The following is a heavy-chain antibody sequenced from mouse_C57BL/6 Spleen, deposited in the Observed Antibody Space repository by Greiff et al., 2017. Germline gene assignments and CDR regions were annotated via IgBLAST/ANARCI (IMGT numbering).Heavy chain of an antibody. D-gene: IGHD4-1*01. CDR2: IRNKANGYTT. J-gene: IGHJ2*01. Sequence: EVHLVESGGGLVQPGGSLSLSCAASGFTFTDYYMSWVRQPPGKALEWLGFIRNKANGYTTEYIASVKGRFTISRDNSQSILYLQMNALRAEDSSTYYCARSELGPYYFDYWGQGTTLPVSS. CDR1: GFTFTDYY. V-gene: IGHV7-3*01. CDR3: ARSELGPYYFDY.